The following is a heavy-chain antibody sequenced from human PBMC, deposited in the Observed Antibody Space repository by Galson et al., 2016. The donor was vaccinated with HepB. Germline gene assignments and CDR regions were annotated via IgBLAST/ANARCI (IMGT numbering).Heavy chain of an antibody. CDR2: IYHTGTT. CDR1: GGSISSGGYY. CDR3: ARVIRSGRSISNFGDLSPYYYGLDV. D-gene: IGHD3-16*02. Sequence: TLSLTCTVSGGSISSGGYYWSWIRQHPGQGLEWIGYIYHTGTTDYSPSLKNRVTISVDRSKNQFSLKLTSVTAADTAVYYCARVIRSGRSISNFGDLSPYYYGLDVWGQGTTVTVSS. J-gene: IGHJ6*02. V-gene: IGHV4-30-2*01.